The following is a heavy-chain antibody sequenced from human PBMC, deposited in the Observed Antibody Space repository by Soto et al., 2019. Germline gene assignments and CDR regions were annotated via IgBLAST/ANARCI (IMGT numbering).Heavy chain of an antibody. Sequence: GASVKVSCKASGYTFTGYYMHWVRQAPGQGLEWMGWINPNSGGTNCAQKFQGWVTMTRDTSISTAYMELSRLRSDDTAVYYCARDSSGWSNAFDIWGQGTMVTVSS. V-gene: IGHV1-2*04. D-gene: IGHD6-19*01. CDR3: ARDSSGWSNAFDI. J-gene: IGHJ3*02. CDR1: GYTFTGYY. CDR2: INPNSGGT.